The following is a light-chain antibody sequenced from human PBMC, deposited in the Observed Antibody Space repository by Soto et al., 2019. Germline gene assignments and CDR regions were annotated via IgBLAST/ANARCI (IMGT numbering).Light chain of an antibody. V-gene: IGLV1-44*01. CDR1: SSNIGNNI. J-gene: IGLJ2*01. CDR3: AAWDDSLSGVV. CDR2: NNN. Sequence: QSVLTQPPSASGPPGQRATISCSGTSSNIGNNIVYWYQQVPGTAPQLLIHNNNRRHSGVPERFSASKSGTSASLAISGLQSEDEADYFCAAWDDSLSGVVFGGGTKVTVL.